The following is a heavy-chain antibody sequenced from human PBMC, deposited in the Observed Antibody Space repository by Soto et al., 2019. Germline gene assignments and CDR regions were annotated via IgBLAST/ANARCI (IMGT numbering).Heavy chain of an antibody. CDR3: ARAGLGQWLVRGVFDY. CDR1: GFTFCSYW. Sequence: GGSLRLSCAASGFTFCSYWMSWVRQAPGKGLEWVANIKQDGSEKYYVDSVKGRFTISRDNAKNSLYLQMNSLRAEDTAVYYCARAGLGQWLVRGVFDYWGQGTLVTVSS. V-gene: IGHV3-7*01. CDR2: IKQDGSEK. D-gene: IGHD6-19*01. J-gene: IGHJ4*02.